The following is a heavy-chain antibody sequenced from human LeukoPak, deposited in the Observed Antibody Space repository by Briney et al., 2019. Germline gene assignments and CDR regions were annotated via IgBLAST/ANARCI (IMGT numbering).Heavy chain of an antibody. V-gene: IGHV3-7*01. CDR3: ARSPPAQARWGCYFDY. CDR2: INQDGSER. J-gene: IGHJ4*02. Sequence: PGGSLRLSCAASGFTFSECWLSWVRQAPGKGLEWVANINQDGSERYFVDSVRGRFTISRDNAKNSLFLEVNALRAEDTAVYYCARSPPAQARWGCYFDYWGQGTLVTVSS. CDR1: GFTFSECW. D-gene: IGHD4-23*01.